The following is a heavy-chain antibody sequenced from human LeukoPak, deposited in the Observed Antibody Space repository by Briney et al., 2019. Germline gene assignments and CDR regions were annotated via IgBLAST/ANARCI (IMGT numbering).Heavy chain of an antibody. J-gene: IGHJ4*02. CDR2: SYYSGNT. D-gene: IGHD1-26*01. CDR1: GGSINSGGYY. CDR3: ASGRPLGFDY. Sequence: SETLSLTCTVSGGSINSGGYYWSWIRQHPGKGLEWIGYSYYSGNTYYNPSLKSPVTLSVDTSKNQFSLKVISVTAADTAVYYCASGRPLGFDYWGQGTLVTVSS. V-gene: IGHV4-31*02.